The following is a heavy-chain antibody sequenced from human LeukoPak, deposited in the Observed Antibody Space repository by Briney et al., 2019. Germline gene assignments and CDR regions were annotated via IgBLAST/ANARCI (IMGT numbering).Heavy chain of an antibody. Sequence: PGGSLRLSCAASGFTFSGNYMNWVRQAPGKGLEWVSVIYSGGSTYYADSVKGRFTISRDNSKNTLYLQMNSLRAEDTAVYYCARTTGFGYYYGMDVWGQGTTVTVSS. CDR2: IYSGGST. J-gene: IGHJ6*02. CDR1: GFTFSGNY. CDR3: ARTTGFGYYYGMDV. V-gene: IGHV3-53*01. D-gene: IGHD3-16*01.